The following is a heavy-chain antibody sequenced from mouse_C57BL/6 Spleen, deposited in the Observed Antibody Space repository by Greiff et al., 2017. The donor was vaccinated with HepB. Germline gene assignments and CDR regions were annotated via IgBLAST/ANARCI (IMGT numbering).Heavy chain of an antibody. CDR1: GFNIKDDY. J-gene: IGHJ2*01. D-gene: IGHD2-4*01. CDR2: IDPENGDT. Sequence: EVKLQESGAELVRPGASVKLSCTASGFNIKDDYMHWVKQRPEQGLEWIGWIDPENGDTEYDSKFQGKATITEDTSSNTAYRQLSSRTSEDTAVYYCLYYEGYWGQGTTLTVSS. CDR3: LYYEGY. V-gene: IGHV14-4*01.